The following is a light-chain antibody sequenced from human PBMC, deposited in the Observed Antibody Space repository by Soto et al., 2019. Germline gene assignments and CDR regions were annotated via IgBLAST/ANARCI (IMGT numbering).Light chain of an antibody. CDR3: QQYITYPYA. CDR2: EAS. Sequence: DIQMTQSPSTLSASVGDRVTITCRASQSTSTWLAWYQQRPGKTPKLLISEASKLESGVPSRFSGSGSGTEFTLTISSLQPDDFATYYCQQYITYPYAFGQWTKVEIK. J-gene: IGKJ1*01. V-gene: IGKV1-5*03. CDR1: QSTSTW.